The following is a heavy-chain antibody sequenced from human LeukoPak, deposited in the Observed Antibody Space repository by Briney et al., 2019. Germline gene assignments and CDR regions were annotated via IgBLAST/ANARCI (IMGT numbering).Heavy chain of an antibody. CDR1: ADSINPYY. D-gene: IGHD6-13*01. CDR2: INYSGTT. Sequence: SETLSLTCTVSADSINPYYWHWIRQPPGKGLEWIGYINYSGTTDYNPSLKSRVTISVDTSKKQLFLRLRSMTAAATAVYYCAREYSSFEYWGQGTLVTVSS. CDR3: AREYSSFEY. J-gene: IGHJ4*02. V-gene: IGHV4-59*01.